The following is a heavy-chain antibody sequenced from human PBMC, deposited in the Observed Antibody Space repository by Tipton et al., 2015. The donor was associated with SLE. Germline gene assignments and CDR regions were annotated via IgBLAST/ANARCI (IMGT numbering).Heavy chain of an antibody. CDR2: IHSAGTT. CDR3: ARGSSNFDS. V-gene: IGHV4-61*02. J-gene: IGHJ4*02. CDR1: GGSISGGSDY. Sequence: TLPLTCTVSGGSISGGSDYWSWIRQPAGKGLEWIGRIHSAGTTTYNPSLKSRVSISVDTSKNQFSLRLTSVTAADTAVYYCARGSSNFDSWGQGTLVTVSS. D-gene: IGHD2-2*01.